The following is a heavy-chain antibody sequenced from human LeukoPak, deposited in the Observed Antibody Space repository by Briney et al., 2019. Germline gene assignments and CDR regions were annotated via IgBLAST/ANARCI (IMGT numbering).Heavy chain of an antibody. CDR3: ARPFPTMVRGVIKARAFDI. CDR2: ISSSGSTI. Sequence: EGSLRLSCAASGFTFSSYEMNWVRQAPGKGLEWVSYISSSGSTIYYADSVKGRFTISRDNAKNSLYLQMNSLRAEDTAVYYCARPFPTMVRGVIKARAFDIWGQGTMVTVSS. CDR1: GFTFSSYE. V-gene: IGHV3-48*03. J-gene: IGHJ3*02. D-gene: IGHD3-10*01.